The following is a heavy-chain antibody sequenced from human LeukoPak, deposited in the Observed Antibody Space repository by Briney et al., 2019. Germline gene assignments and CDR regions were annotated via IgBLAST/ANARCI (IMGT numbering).Heavy chain of an antibody. Sequence: GGSLRLSCAASGFTFSSYSMNWVRQAPGKGLEWVSSISSSSSYIYYADSVKGRFTISRDNAKNSLYLQTNSLRAEDTAVYYCAREGLTYYDILTGGGYFDYWGQGTLVTVSS. CDR3: AREGLTYYDILTGGGYFDY. V-gene: IGHV3-21*01. CDR2: ISSSSSYI. J-gene: IGHJ4*02. D-gene: IGHD3-9*01. CDR1: GFTFSSYS.